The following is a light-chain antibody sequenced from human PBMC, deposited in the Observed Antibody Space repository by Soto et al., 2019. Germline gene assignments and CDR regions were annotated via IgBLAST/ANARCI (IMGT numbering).Light chain of an antibody. V-gene: IGLV2-14*01. CDR2: EGT. Sequence: QSVLTQPASVSGSPGQSVTISCTGTSGDIGRYKFVSWFQQHPGKAPKLLIFEGTNRPSGVSHRFSGSKSGNTASLTISGLQAVDEAMYFCSSSTNTNTLVIFGGGTKLTVL. CDR3: SSSTNTNTLVI. CDR1: SGDIGRYKF. J-gene: IGLJ2*01.